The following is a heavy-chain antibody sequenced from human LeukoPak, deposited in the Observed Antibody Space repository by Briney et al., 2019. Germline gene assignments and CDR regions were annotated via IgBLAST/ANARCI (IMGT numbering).Heavy chain of an antibody. J-gene: IGHJ4*02. V-gene: IGHV4-34*01. CDR2: INHSGST. D-gene: IGHD6-19*01. CDR3: ARGKRQWLVRHPWYGLDY. Sequence: PSETLSLTCAVYGGSFSGYYWSWIRQPPGKGLEWIGEINHSGSTNYNPSLKSRATISVDTSKNQFSLKLSSVTAADTAVYYCARGKRQWLVRHPWYGLDYWGQGTLVTVSS. CDR1: GGSFSGYY.